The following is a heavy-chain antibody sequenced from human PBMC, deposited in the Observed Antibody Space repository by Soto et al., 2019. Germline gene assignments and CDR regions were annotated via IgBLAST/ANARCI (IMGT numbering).Heavy chain of an antibody. CDR2: IIPIFGTA. V-gene: IGHV1-69*13. CDR3: ARTPSVDYYGSGSPGAFDY. Sequence: ASVKVSCKASGGTFSSYAISWVRQAPGQGLEWMGGIIPIFGTANYAQKFQGRVTITADESTSTAYMELSSLRSEDTAVYYCARTPSVDYYGSGSPGAFDYWGQGTLVTVLL. CDR1: GGTFSSYA. J-gene: IGHJ4*02. D-gene: IGHD3-10*01.